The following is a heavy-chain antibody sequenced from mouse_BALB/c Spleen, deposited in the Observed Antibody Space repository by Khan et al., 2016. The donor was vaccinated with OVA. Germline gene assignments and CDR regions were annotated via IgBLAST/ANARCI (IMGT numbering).Heavy chain of an antibody. V-gene: IGHV9-3-1*01. Sequence: QIQLVQSGPELKKPGETVQISCKASGFTFTNYGMNWVKQAQGKGLKWMGWINTYTGEPTFADDFKGRFAFSLETSASTAYLQINSLKNEDTATYFCARVGYNGTMDCWGQGTSVTVSS. CDR1: GFTFTNYG. CDR3: ARVGYNGTMDC. CDR2: INTYTGEP. D-gene: IGHD2-14*01. J-gene: IGHJ4*01.